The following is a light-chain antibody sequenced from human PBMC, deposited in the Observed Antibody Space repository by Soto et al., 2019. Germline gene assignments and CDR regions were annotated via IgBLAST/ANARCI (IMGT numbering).Light chain of an antibody. V-gene: IGKV3-15*01. CDR3: QQYGSSPLA. CDR1: QNVNSN. Sequence: EIVMTQSPASLSVSPGERATLSCRASQNVNSNLAWYQQKPGQAPRFLIYGASTRATGIPARFSGSGSGTDFTLTISRLEPEDFAVYYCQQYGSSPLAFGQGTKVDIK. J-gene: IGKJ1*01. CDR2: GAS.